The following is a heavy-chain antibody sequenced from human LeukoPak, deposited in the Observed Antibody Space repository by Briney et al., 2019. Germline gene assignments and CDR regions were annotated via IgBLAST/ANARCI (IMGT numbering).Heavy chain of an antibody. D-gene: IGHD1-26*01. CDR3: ARNRWELRVCDY. CDR1: GASISSYY. V-gene: IGHV4-4*07. CDR2: IYTSTNN. Sequence: PSETLSLTCTVSGASISSYYWSWIRQPAGKGLEWIGRIYTSTNNNYNPSFESRVTMSVDTSKNQSSLKLTSVTAADTAVDYCARNRWELRVCDYGGQGIVVIVSS. J-gene: IGHJ4*02.